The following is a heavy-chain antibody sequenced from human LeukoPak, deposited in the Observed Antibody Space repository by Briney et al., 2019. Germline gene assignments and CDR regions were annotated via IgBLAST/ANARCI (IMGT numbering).Heavy chain of an antibody. CDR3: ARGSYSSSSHTPFDY. CDR1: GGSISSYY. Sequence: PSETLSLTCTVSGGSISSYYWSWIRQPPGKGLEWIGYIYYSGSTNYNPSLKSRVTISADTSKNQFSLKLSSVTAADTAVYYCARGSYSSSSHTPFDYWGQGTLVTVSS. J-gene: IGHJ4*02. V-gene: IGHV4-59*01. D-gene: IGHD6-6*01. CDR2: IYYSGST.